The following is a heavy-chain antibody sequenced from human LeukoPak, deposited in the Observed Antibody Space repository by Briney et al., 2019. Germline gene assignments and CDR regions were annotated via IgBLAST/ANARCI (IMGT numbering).Heavy chain of an antibody. Sequence: SETLSPTCTVSGGSISSYYWSWIWQPPGKGLEWIAYISDIGSINYNPSLKSRVTISLDTSKNQFSLKLSSVTAADTAVYYCAGHHPRNTVDFWGQGTLVTVSS. CDR3: AGHHPRNTVDF. CDR1: GGSISSYY. V-gene: IGHV4-59*08. D-gene: IGHD2-8*02. CDR2: ISDIGSI. J-gene: IGHJ4*02.